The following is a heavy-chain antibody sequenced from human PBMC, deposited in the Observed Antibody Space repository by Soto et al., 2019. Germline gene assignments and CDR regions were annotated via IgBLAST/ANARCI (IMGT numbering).Heavy chain of an antibody. V-gene: IGHV4-31*03. J-gene: IGHJ4*02. CDR1: GGSISSGGYY. CDR3: ARNKLSGSYLYYFDF. Sequence: SETLSLTCTVSGGSISSGGYYWTLIRQHPGKGLEWIGYIYYSGSTYYNPSLKSRVSISVDTSKNQFSLKLSSVTAADTAVYYCARNKLSGSYLYYFDFWGQRTLVTLSS. D-gene: IGHD1-26*01. CDR2: IYYSGST.